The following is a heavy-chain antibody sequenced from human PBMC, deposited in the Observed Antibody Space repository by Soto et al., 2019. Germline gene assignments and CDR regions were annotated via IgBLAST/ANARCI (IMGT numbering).Heavy chain of an antibody. J-gene: IGHJ4*02. CDR3: ARVAYCSGGSCYWGHFDY. V-gene: IGHV1-3*01. CDR1: GYTFTSYA. CDR2: INAGNGNT. Sequence: GASVKVSCKASGYTFTSYAMHWVRQAPGQRLEWMGWINAGNGNTKYSQKFQGRVTITRDTSASTAYMELSSLRSEDTAVYYCARVAYCSGGSCYWGHFDYWGQGTLVTVSS. D-gene: IGHD2-15*01.